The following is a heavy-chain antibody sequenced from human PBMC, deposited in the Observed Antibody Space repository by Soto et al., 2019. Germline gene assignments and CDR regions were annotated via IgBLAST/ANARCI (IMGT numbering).Heavy chain of an antibody. CDR2: IYYSGST. J-gene: IGHJ5*02. CDR1: GGSISSGGYY. D-gene: IGHD4-4*01. CDR3: ALYSNYENWFDP. Sequence: SETLSLTCTVSGGSISSGGYYWSWIRQHPGKGLEWIGYIYYSGSTNYNPSLKSRVTISVDTSKNQFSLKLSSVTAADTAVYYCALYSNYENWFDPWGQGTLVTVSS. V-gene: IGHV4-31*03.